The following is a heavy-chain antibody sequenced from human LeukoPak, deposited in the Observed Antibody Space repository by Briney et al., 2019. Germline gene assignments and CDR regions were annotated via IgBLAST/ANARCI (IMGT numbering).Heavy chain of an antibody. CDR1: GFTFSSYA. V-gene: IGHV3-30*04. CDR3: ARENPSGYYNRPIDY. D-gene: IGHD3-22*01. J-gene: IGHJ4*02. CDR2: ISYDGSNK. Sequence: GGSLRLSCAASGFTFSSYAMHWVRQAPGKGLEWVAVISYDGSNKYYADSVKGRFTTSRDNSKNTLYLQMNSLRAEDTAIYYCARENPSGYYNRPIDYWGQGTLVTVSS.